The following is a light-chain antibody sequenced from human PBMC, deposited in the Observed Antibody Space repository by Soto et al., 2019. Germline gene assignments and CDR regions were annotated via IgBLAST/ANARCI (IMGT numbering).Light chain of an antibody. CDR1: QSVSSSY. Sequence: EIVLTQSPGTLSLSPGERATLSCRASQSVSSSYLAWYQQKPGQAPRLLIYGASSRHTGIPDRFSGSGSGTAFTLTISSLEPEDFAVYYCQQYGSSPPYTFGQGTKLEI. CDR3: QQYGSSPPYT. CDR2: GAS. J-gene: IGKJ2*01. V-gene: IGKV3-20*01.